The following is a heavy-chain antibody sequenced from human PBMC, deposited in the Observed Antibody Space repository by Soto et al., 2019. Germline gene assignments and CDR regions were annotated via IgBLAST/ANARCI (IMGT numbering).Heavy chain of an antibody. J-gene: IGHJ4*02. Sequence: EVQLLDSGGGFVQPGGSLRLSCAASGLTFSNHGMSWVRQAPGKGLEWVSSISGGGDSTYYADSVKGRFTISRDNSKDTLYLQMNSLSAEDTAVYYCATYYYGPYSWGQGTLVTVSS. CDR2: ISGGGDST. CDR1: GLTFSNHG. D-gene: IGHD3-10*01. CDR3: ATYYYGPYS. V-gene: IGHV3-23*01.